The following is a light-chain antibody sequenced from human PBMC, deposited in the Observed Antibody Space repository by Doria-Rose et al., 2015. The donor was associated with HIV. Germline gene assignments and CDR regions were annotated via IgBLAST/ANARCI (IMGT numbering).Light chain of an antibody. J-gene: IGKJ1*01. CDR1: QGFSSTY. CDR2: DGS. Sequence: EIVLTQSPGTLSLSPGERATLSCRASQGFSSTYLAWYQQRPGQAPSLLIYDGSTRATGIPDRLSASGSGTDFTLTINRLEPEDFAPYYCHQYGTSWTFGQGTKVEI. V-gene: IGKV3-20*01. CDR3: HQYGTSWT.